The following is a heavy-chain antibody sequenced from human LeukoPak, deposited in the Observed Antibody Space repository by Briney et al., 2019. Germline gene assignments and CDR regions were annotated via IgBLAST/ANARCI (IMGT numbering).Heavy chain of an antibody. V-gene: IGHV1-2*06. J-gene: IGHJ4*02. Sequence: ASVKVSCKASEYTFSGYYVHWVRQAPGQGLERMGRINANSGVTNYAQNFQGRFTLTTDTSITTVYMELSSLRSDDTAVYYCAGEASGGTPPPLDYWGQGTLVTVSS. CDR3: AGEASGGTPPPLDY. D-gene: IGHD2-15*01. CDR1: EYTFSGYY. CDR2: INANSGVT.